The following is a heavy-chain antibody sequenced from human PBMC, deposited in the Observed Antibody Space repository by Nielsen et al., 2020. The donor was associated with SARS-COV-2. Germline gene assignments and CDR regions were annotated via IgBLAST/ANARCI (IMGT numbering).Heavy chain of an antibody. Sequence: GGSLRLSCATSGFIFSYSPMTWVRQAPGKGLEWVANIKQDGSEKYYVDSVKGRFTISRDNAKNSLYLQMNSLRAEDTAVYYCARDRITMRACDYWGQGTLVTVSS. CDR1: GFIFSYSP. CDR2: IKQDGSEK. D-gene: IGHD3-22*01. V-gene: IGHV3-7*01. CDR3: ARDRITMRACDY. J-gene: IGHJ4*02.